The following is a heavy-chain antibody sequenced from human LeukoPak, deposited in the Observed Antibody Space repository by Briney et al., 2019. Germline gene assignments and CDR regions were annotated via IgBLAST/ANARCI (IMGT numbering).Heavy chain of an antibody. V-gene: IGHV3-23*01. CDR1: GFTFNIYA. CDR3: AKAQLRVTTGIDN. Sequence: GGSLRLSCAASGFTFNIYAMNWVRQAPGKGLEWVAAISGSGVSTRDADSVKGRFTISRDNSKNTLYLQMSSLRVEDTAVYYCAKAQLRVTTGIDNWGQGTLVTVSS. CDR2: ISGSGVST. J-gene: IGHJ4*02. D-gene: IGHD4-17*01.